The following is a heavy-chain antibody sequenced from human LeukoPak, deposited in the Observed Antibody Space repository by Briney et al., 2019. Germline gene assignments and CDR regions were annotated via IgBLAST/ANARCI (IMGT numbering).Heavy chain of an antibody. CDR1: GFTFSNYA. CDR3: AKEYEARLWFGEFQRFHYFDY. V-gene: IGHV3-23*01. J-gene: IGHJ4*02. CDR2: ISGSGSGGST. Sequence: GGSLRLSCAASGFTFSNYAMSWVRQAPGKGLEWVSAISGSGSGGSTYYADSVKGRFTISRDNSKNTLYLQMNSLRAEDTAVYYCAKEYEARLWFGEFQRFHYFDYWGQGTLVTVSS. D-gene: IGHD3-10*01.